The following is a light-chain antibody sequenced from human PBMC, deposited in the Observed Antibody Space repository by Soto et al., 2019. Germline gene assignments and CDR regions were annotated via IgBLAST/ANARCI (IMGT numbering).Light chain of an antibody. CDR2: DVS. V-gene: IGLV2-11*01. CDR1: SSDVGGYDF. Sequence: QYALTQPRSVSGSPGQSVTISCTGSSSDVGGYDFVSWYQQHPGKAPKLMISDVSERPSGVPDRFSGSKSANTASLTISGLQAEDEADYYCCSYAGTYTLVFGGGTKVTVL. J-gene: IGLJ3*02. CDR3: CSYAGTYTLV.